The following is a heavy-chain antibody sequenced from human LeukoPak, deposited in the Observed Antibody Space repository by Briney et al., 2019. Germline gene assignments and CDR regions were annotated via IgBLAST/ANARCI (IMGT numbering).Heavy chain of an antibody. CDR1: GYTFTSFD. J-gene: IGHJ2*01. CDR3: ARRYRAYWYFDL. D-gene: IGHD1-1*01. Sequence: ASVTLSCTASGYTFTSFDINWVRQASGQGLEWLWWMNPHSGKTGFAQKFQGRVTLPRNTSISTAYMELSSLRSEDSAIYYCARRYRAYWYFDLWGRGTPVSVPS. V-gene: IGHV1-8*01. CDR2: MNPHSGKT.